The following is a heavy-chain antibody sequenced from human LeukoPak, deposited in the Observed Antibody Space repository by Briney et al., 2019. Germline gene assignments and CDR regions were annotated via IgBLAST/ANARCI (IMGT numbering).Heavy chain of an antibody. J-gene: IGHJ4*02. Sequence: GESLKISCKGSGYSFTSYWIGWVRQMPGKGLEWMGIIYPGDSDTRYSPSFQGQVTISADKSISTAYLQWSSLKASDTAMYYCARPTPYSSGWYQVDYWGQGTLVTVSS. V-gene: IGHV5-51*01. CDR1: GYSFTSYW. D-gene: IGHD6-19*01. CDR3: ARPTPYSSGWYQVDY. CDR2: IYPGDSDT.